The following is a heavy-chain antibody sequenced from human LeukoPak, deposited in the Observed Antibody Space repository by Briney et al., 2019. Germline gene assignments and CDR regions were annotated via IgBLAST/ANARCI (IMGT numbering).Heavy chain of an antibody. CDR2: ISGSGGST. J-gene: IGHJ6*02. D-gene: IGHD2-15*01. Sequence: GGSLRLSCAASGFTFSSYAMSWVRQAPGKGLEWVSAISGSGGSTYYADSVKGRFTISRDNSKNTLYLQMNSLRAEDTAVYYCAKYLTDSYYYYYGMDVWGQGTTVTVSS. CDR3: AKYLTDSYYYYYGMDV. V-gene: IGHV3-23*01. CDR1: GFTFSSYA.